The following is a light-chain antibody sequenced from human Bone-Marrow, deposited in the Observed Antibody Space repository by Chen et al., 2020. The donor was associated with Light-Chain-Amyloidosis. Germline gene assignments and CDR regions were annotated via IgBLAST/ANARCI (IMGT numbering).Light chain of an antibody. CDR3: QSADSSGTYEVI. CDR1: DLPTKY. J-gene: IGLJ2*01. V-gene: IGLV3-25*03. Sequence: SYELTQPPSVSVSPGQTARITCSGDDLPTKYAYWYQQKPGQAPVLVIHRDTERPSGISERFSGSSSGTTATLTISGVQSEDEAAYHCQSADSSGTYEVIFGGVTKLTFL. CDR2: RDT.